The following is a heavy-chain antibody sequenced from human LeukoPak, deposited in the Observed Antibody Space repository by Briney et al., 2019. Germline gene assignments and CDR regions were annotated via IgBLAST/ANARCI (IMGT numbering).Heavy chain of an antibody. V-gene: IGHV3-48*01. CDR1: GFTFSSYS. Sequence: SGGYLRLSCAASGFTFSSYSMNWVRQAPGKGLEWVTYISSSGSTIYYADSVKGRLTISRDNAKNSLYLQMHSLRAEDAAVFYCARGYGAERKYFQHWGQGTLVTVSS. CDR2: ISSSGSTI. CDR3: ARGYGAERKYFQH. D-gene: IGHD4/OR15-4a*01. J-gene: IGHJ1*01.